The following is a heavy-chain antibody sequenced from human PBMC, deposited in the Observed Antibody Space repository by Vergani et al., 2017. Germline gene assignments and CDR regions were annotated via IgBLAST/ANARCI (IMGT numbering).Heavy chain of an antibody. CDR1: GFTFSDYY. Sequence: QVQLVESGGGLVKPGGSLRLSCAASGFTFSDYYMSWIRQAPGKGLEWVSYISSSGSTIYYADSVKGRFTISRDNSKNTLYLQMNSLRAEDTAVYYCAKDRVDIVVVTAIRSIFDYWGQGTLVTVSS. D-gene: IGHD2-21*02. V-gene: IGHV3-11*04. J-gene: IGHJ4*02. CDR3: AKDRVDIVVVTAIRSIFDY. CDR2: ISSSGSTI.